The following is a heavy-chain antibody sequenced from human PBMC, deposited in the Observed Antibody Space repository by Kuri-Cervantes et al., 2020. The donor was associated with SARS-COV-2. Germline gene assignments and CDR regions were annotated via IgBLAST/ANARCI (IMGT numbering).Heavy chain of an antibody. Sequence: SETLSLTCTVSGGSISSSSYYWGWIRQPPGKGLEWIGSIYYSGSTYYNPSLKSRVTISVDTSKNQFSLKLSSVTAADTAVYYCASVYSSSSPEFDYWGQGTLVTVSS. J-gene: IGHJ4*02. D-gene: IGHD6-6*01. CDR2: IYYSGST. CDR1: GGSISSSSYY. V-gene: IGHV4-39*07. CDR3: ASVYSSSSPEFDY.